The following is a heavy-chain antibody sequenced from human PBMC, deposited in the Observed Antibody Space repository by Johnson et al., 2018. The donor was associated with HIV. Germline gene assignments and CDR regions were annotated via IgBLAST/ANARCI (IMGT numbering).Heavy chain of an antibody. D-gene: IGHD1-26*01. CDR3: AKDRGSYYFYAFDI. J-gene: IGHJ3*02. CDR2: ISSGGNT. Sequence: VQLVESGGDLVKPGGSLRLSCAASGFTFRDYYMSWIRQAPGKGLEWVSSISSGGNTYYADSVKGRFTISRDNSKNTLYLQMNSLRAEDTAVYYCAKDRGSYYFYAFDIWGHGTMVTVSS. CDR1: GFTFRDYY. V-gene: IGHV3-11*01.